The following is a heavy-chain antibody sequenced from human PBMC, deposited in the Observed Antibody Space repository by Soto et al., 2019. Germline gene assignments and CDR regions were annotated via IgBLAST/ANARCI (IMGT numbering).Heavy chain of an antibody. D-gene: IGHD1-7*01. CDR3: ARDEVTITGTYPVAY. Sequence: GGSLRLSCAASGFTFSSYAMHWVRQAPGKGLEWVAVISYDGSNKYYADSVKGRFTISRDNSKNTLYLQMNSLRAEDTAVYYCARDEVTITGTYPVAYWGQGTLVTVSS. J-gene: IGHJ4*02. CDR2: ISYDGSNK. V-gene: IGHV3-30-3*01. CDR1: GFTFSSYA.